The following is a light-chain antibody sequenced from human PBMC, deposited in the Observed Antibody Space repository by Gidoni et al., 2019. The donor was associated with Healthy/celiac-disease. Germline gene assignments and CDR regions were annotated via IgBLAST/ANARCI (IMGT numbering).Light chain of an antibody. CDR1: QSVLYSSNNKNY. V-gene: IGKV4-1*01. J-gene: IGKJ1*01. CDR3: HQYYSTRRP. CDR2: WAS. Sequence: DIVMTQSPDSLAVSLGERATINCKSSQSVLYSSNNKNYLAWYQQKPGQPPKLLSYWASTRKSGLPDLFSGSRSGTDFPPPTPSLQAGAVAVYYCHQYYSTRRPFGQGSQVEIK.